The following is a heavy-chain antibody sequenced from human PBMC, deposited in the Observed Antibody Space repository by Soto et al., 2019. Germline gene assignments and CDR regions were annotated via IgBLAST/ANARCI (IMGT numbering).Heavy chain of an antibody. D-gene: IGHD3-22*01. CDR1: GFTFSSYA. J-gene: IGHJ6*02. CDR3: AKALEGGYYYDSSGYLNYYYYYGMDV. V-gene: IGHV3-23*01. CDR2: ISGSGGST. Sequence: GGSLRLSCAASGFTFSSYAMSWVRQAPGKGLEWVSAISGSGGSTYYADSVKGRFTISRDNSKNTLYLQMNSLRAEDTAVYYCAKALEGGYYYDSSGYLNYYYYYGMDVWGQGTTVTVSS.